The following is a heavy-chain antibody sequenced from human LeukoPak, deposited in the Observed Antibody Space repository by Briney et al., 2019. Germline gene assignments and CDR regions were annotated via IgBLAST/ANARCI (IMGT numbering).Heavy chain of an antibody. V-gene: IGHV3-7*01. D-gene: IGHD1-1*01. CDR3: ARTQLYHGDFDS. CDR2: IRDDGRAE. Sequence: QSGGSLRLSCAVSGFSFNNYWMTWVRQAPGKGLEWVASIRDDGRAEYYVDSVKGRFSISRDDAKNSLSLQMNSLRVEDTATYYCARTQLYHGDFDSWGQGTLVTVSS. J-gene: IGHJ4*02. CDR1: GFSFNNYW.